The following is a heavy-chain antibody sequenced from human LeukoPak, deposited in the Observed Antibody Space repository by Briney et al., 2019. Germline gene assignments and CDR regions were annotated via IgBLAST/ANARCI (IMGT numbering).Heavy chain of an antibody. CDR3: ARDLVVATGPDY. D-gene: IGHD5-12*01. CDR2: INNDGSTT. V-gene: IGHV3-74*01. J-gene: IGHJ4*02. CDR1: GFTLSSYW. Sequence: PGGSLRLSCAASGFTLSSYWMHWVRQAPGKGLVWVSRINNDGSTTNYADSVKGRLTISRDNAKNTLYLQMNSLRVEDTAVYYCARDLVVATGPDYWGQGTLVTVSS.